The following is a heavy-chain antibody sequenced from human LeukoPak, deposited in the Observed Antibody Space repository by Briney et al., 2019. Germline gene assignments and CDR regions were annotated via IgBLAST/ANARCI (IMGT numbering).Heavy chain of an antibody. D-gene: IGHD2-15*01. V-gene: IGHV3-30*02. J-gene: IGHJ4*02. CDR1: GFTLICCG. CDR3: AKDGDGRIDY. CDR2: IRYDGSTK. Sequence: GGSLRLSCAASGFTLICCGMHWVRQAPGKGLEWVAFIRYDGSTKHYTDSVKGRFTISRDNSKDTLYLQMNSLRAEDTAVYYCAKDGDGRIDYWGQGTLVTVSS.